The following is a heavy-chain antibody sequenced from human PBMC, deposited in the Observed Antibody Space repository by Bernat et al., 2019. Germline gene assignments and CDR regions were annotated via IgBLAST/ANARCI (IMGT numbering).Heavy chain of an antibody. CDR3: ARDGLVYARSSNMDV. Sequence: EVQLVESGGGLVKPGESLRLSCAASGFTFSTYSMNWVRQAPGKGLEWISYISDVSSHIYYADSVRGRFTISRDNAKNSLYLQMNSLRVEDTAVYYCARDGLVYARSSNMDVWGKGTTVTVSS. D-gene: IGHD2-8*01. CDR2: ISDVSSHI. V-gene: IGHV3-21*05. J-gene: IGHJ6*03. CDR1: GFTFSTYS.